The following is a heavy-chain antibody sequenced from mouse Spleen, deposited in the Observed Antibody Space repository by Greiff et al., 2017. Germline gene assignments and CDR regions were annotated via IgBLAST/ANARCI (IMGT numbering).Heavy chain of an antibody. D-gene: IGHD2-1*01. Sequence: EVQLVESGGDLVKPGGSLKLSCAASGFTFSSYAMSWVRQTPEKRLEWVATISSGGSYTYYPDSVKGRFTISRDNAKNTLYLQMSSLRSEDTAMYYCASLYGNYPYWYFDVWGAGTTVTVSS. J-gene: IGHJ1*01. CDR3: ASLYGNYPYWYFDV. CDR2: ISSGGSYT. CDR1: GFTFSSYA. V-gene: IGHV5-9-3*01.